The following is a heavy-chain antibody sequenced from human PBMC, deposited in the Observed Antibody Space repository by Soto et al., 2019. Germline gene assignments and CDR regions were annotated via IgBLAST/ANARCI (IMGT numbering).Heavy chain of an antibody. CDR3: TRVGSSTHYGLDV. CDR1: GFTFGDYA. J-gene: IGHJ6*02. D-gene: IGHD2-2*01. V-gene: IGHV3-49*04. Sequence: GGSLRLSCTASGFTFGDYAMSWVRQAPGKGLEWVGFIRSKAYGGTTEYAASVKGRFTISRDDSKSIAYLQMNSLKTEDTAVYYCTRVGSSTHYGLDVWGQGTTVTVSS. CDR2: IRSKAYGGTT.